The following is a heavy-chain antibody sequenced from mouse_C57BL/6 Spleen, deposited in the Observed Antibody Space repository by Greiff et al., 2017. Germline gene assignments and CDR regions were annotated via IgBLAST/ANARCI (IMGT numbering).Heavy chain of an antibody. CDR2: ISDGGSYT. CDR1: GFTFSSYA. Sequence: EVQLVESGGGLVKPGGSLKLSCAASGFTFSSYAMSWVRQTPEKRLEWVATISDGGSYTYYPDNVKGRFTISRDNAKNNLYLQMSHLKSEDTAMYYSERVHYSNPYYFDYWGQGTTLTVSS. CDR3: ERVHYSNPYYFDY. V-gene: IGHV5-4*01. D-gene: IGHD2-5*01. J-gene: IGHJ2*01.